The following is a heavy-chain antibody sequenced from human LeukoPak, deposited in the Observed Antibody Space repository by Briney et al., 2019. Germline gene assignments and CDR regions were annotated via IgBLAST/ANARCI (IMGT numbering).Heavy chain of an antibody. CDR2: ISYDGSNK. D-gene: IGHD6-19*01. J-gene: IGHJ6*02. CDR1: GFTFSSYG. CDR3: AKGPESSGWYYYYYGMDV. Sequence: GGSLRPSCAASGFTFSSYGMHWVRQAPGKGLEWVAVISYDGSNKYYADSVKGRFTISRDNSKNTLYLQMNSLRAEDTAVYYCAKGPESSGWYYYYYGMDVWGQGTTVTVSS. V-gene: IGHV3-30*18.